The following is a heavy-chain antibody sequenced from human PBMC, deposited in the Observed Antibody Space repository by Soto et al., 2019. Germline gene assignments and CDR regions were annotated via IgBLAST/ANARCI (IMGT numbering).Heavy chain of an antibody. V-gene: IGHV4-34*01. CDR1: GGSFSGYQ. CDR2: INDSGNI. J-gene: IGHJ6*03. Sequence: QVQLQQWGAGLLKPSETLSLPCAVYGGSFSGYQWSWIRQTPGKGLEWIWEINDSGNINYNPSLKSRVSIFVDTAKKQISLKLSSVTAADTAVYYCARGLILWFGELSRRGGYYYDMDVWGKGTTVTVSS. D-gene: IGHD3-10*01. CDR3: ARGLILWFGELSRRGGYYYDMDV.